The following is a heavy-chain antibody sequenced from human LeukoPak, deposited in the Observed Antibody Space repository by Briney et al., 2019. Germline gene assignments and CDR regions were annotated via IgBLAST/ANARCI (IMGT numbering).Heavy chain of an antibody. CDR2: MNPNSGNT. V-gene: IGHV1-8*01. J-gene: IGHJ4*02. CDR3: ARGPMYYDSSGYHYYFDY. D-gene: IGHD3-22*01. Sequence: ASVKVSCKASGYTFTSYDINWVRPATGQGLEWMGWMNPNSGNTGYAQKFQGRVTMTRNTSISTAYMELSSLRSEDTAVYYCARGPMYYDSSGYHYYFDYWGQGTLVTVSS. CDR1: GYTFTSYD.